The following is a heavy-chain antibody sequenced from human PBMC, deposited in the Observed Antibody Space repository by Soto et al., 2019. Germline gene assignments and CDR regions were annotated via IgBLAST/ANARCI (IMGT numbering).Heavy chain of an antibody. CDR1: GDTFTEYY. V-gene: IGHV1-46*01. Sequence: QVQLMQSGAEVKKPGASVKVSCKASGDTFTEYYIHWVRQAPGQGLEWMGTVNPSGGHTTYAQHFLGRVTMTRDTSTSTLYMELTSLTSEDTAVYYCARGGHVVVVTGGGGDWGQGTLVTVSS. J-gene: IGHJ4*02. CDR2: VNPSGGHT. CDR3: ARGGHVVVVTGGGGD. D-gene: IGHD2-21*02.